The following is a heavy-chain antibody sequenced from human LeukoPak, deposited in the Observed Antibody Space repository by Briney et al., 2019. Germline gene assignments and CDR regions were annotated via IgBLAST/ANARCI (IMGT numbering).Heavy chain of an antibody. CDR3: ARALDYGDFSCFDY. D-gene: IGHD4-17*01. CDR1: GGTFSSYA. V-gene: IGHV1-69*13. CDR2: IITIFGTA. J-gene: IGHJ4*02. Sequence: SVKVSCKASGGTFSSYAISWVRQAPGQGLEWMGGIITIFGTANYAQKFQGRVTITADESTSTAYMELSSLRSEDTAVYYCARALDYGDFSCFDYWGQGTLVTVSS.